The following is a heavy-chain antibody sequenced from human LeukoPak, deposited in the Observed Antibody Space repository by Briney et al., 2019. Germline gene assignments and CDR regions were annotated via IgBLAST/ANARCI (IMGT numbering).Heavy chain of an antibody. Sequence: GGSLRLSCAASGFTVSSNYMSWVRQAPGKGLEWVSVIYSGGSTYYADSVKGRFTISRDNSKNPLYLQMNSLRAEATAVYYCARDKVYYYDSSGYSYYWYFDLWGRGTLVTVSS. J-gene: IGHJ2*01. V-gene: IGHV3-66*01. CDR2: IYSGGST. D-gene: IGHD3-22*01. CDR3: ARDKVYYYDSSGYSYYWYFDL. CDR1: GFTVSSNY.